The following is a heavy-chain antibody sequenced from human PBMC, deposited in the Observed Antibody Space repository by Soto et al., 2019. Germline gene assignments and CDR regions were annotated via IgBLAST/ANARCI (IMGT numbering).Heavy chain of an antibody. Sequence: GGSLRLSCAASGFTFSSYWMHWVRQAPGKGLVWVSRINSDGSSTSYADSVKGRFTISRDNAKNTLYLQMNSLRAEDTAVYYCARAPITMIVVVTDSHFDYWGQGTLVTVSS. V-gene: IGHV3-74*01. D-gene: IGHD3-22*01. J-gene: IGHJ4*02. CDR3: ARAPITMIVVVTDSHFDY. CDR2: INSDGSST. CDR1: GFTFSSYW.